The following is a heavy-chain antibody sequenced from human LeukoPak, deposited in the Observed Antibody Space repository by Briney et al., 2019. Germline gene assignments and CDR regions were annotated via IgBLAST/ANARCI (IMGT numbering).Heavy chain of an antibody. Sequence: TGGTLRLSCAASGFTFSTYGMSWVRQAPGKGLDWVSAISASDGTTNYADSVKGRFTISRDNSKNTLYLQMNSLRVEDTAIYYCARGYRSGWSDYWGQGTLVTVSS. CDR3: ARGYRSGWSDY. V-gene: IGHV3-23*01. J-gene: IGHJ4*02. CDR1: GFTFSTYG. D-gene: IGHD6-19*01. CDR2: ISASDGTT.